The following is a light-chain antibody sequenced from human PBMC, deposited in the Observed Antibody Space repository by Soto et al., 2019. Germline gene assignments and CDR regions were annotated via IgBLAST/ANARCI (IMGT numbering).Light chain of an antibody. J-gene: IGLJ1*01. CDR1: SSDIGGYNY. Sequence: QSALTQPASVSGSPGQSITFSCTGTSSDIGGYNYVSWYQQHPGKAPKLMIYEVSNRPSGVSDRFSGSKSGNTASLTISGLQAEDEADYYGTSYTSSTTNYVFGTGTKLTVL. V-gene: IGLV2-14*01. CDR3: TSYTSSTTNYV. CDR2: EVS.